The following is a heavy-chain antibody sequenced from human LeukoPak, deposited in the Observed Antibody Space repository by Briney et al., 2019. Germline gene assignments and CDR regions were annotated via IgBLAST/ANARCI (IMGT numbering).Heavy chain of an antibody. D-gene: IGHD4-17*01. J-gene: IGHJ4*02. CDR2: ISASGGAT. CDR3: AKGNYGEKIDY. Sequence: LPGGSLRLSCAASGFTFLRHGMTWFRQAPGKGLEWVSGISASGGATYYADSVKGRFTISRDNSKNTLYLQMNSLKAEDAALYYCAKGNYGEKIDYWGPGTLVTVSS. V-gene: IGHV3-23*01. CDR1: GFTFLRHG.